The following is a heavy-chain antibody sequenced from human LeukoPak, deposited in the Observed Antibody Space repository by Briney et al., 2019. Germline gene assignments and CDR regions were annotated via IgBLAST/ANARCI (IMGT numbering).Heavy chain of an antibody. CDR3: ASERDYGDYAFDY. V-gene: IGHV1-69*04. D-gene: IGHD4-17*01. CDR1: GGSFSSYA. J-gene: IGHJ4*02. CDR2: IIPIFGIA. Sequence: GASVKVSCTASGGSFSSYAISWVRQAPGQGLEWMGRIIPIFGIANYAQKFQGRVTITADKSTSTAYMELSSLRSEDTAVYYCASERDYGDYAFDYWGQGTLVTVSS.